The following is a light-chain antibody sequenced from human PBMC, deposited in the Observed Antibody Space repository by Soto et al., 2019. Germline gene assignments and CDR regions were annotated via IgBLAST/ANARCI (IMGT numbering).Light chain of an antibody. CDR2: EVS. CDR1: SSDVGGYNY. CDR3: SSYAGSNNLV. J-gene: IGLJ3*02. Sequence: QPVLTQPPSASGSPGQSVTISCTGTSSDVGGYNYVSWYQQHPGKAPKLMIYEVSKRPSGVPDRFSGSKSGNTASLTVSGLQAEDEADYYCSSYAGSNNLVFGGGTKLTLL. V-gene: IGLV2-8*01.